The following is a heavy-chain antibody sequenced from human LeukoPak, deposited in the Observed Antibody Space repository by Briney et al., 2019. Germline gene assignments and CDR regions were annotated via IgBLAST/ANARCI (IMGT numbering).Heavy chain of an antibody. V-gene: IGHV3-48*01. CDR1: GFTFSSYS. CDR3: ARDSGSYYVPAFDI. Sequence: GGSLRLSCAASGFTFSSYSMNWVRQAPGKELEWVSYISSSSSTIYYADSVKGRFTISRDNAKNSLYLQMNSLRAEDTAVYYCARDSGSYYVPAFDIWGQGTMVTVSS. J-gene: IGHJ3*02. D-gene: IGHD1-26*01. CDR2: ISSSSSTI.